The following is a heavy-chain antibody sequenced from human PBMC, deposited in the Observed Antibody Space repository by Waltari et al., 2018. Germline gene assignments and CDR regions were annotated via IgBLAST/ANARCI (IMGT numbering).Heavy chain of an antibody. J-gene: IGHJ5*02. CDR1: GGSISSYY. CDR2: IYYSGST. CDR3: ARASSQYYDFWSGYDTGSFDP. D-gene: IGHD3-3*01. Sequence: QVQLQESGPGLVKPSETLSLTCTVSGGSISSYYWSWIRQPPGKGLEWIGYIYYSGSTNYNPPLKSRVTISVDTSKNQFSLKLSSVTAADTAVYYCARASSQYYDFWSGYDTGSFDPWGQGTLVIVSS. V-gene: IGHV4-59*01.